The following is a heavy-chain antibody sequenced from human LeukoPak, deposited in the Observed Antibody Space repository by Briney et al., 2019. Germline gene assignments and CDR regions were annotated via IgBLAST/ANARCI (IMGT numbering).Heavy chain of an antibody. D-gene: IGHD6-6*01. CDR1: GFTFSDYY. Sequence: GGSLRLSCAASGFTFSDYYMSWIRQAPGKGLEWVSYISSSGSTIYYADSVKGRFTISRDNAKNSLYLQMNSLRAEDTAVYYCARHSSSSYYYGMDVWGQGTTVTDSS. J-gene: IGHJ6*02. CDR2: ISSSGSTI. CDR3: ARHSSSSYYYGMDV. V-gene: IGHV3-11*01.